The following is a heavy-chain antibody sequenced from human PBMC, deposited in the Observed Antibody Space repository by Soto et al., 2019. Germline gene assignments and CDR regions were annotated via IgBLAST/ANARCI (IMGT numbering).Heavy chain of an antibody. D-gene: IGHD4-4*01. J-gene: IGHJ4*02. Sequence: SGPTLVNPTQTLTLTCTFSGFSLITGGVGVGWIRQPPGKALEWLALIYWNGDQRYSPSLRSRLMITKDTSKNQVVLTMTNMDPVDTATYYCAPSGYPLQLYYFGYWGQGTLVTVSS. CDR3: APSGYPLQLYYFGY. CDR1: GFSLITGGVG. CDR2: IYWNGDQ. V-gene: IGHV2-5*01.